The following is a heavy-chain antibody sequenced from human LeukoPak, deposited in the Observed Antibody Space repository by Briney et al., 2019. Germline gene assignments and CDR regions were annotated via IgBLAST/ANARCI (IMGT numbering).Heavy chain of an antibody. D-gene: IGHD6-13*01. V-gene: IGHV4-59*01. CDR2: IYYSGST. J-gene: IGHJ5*02. CDR1: GGSISSYY. Sequence: SETLSLTCTVSGGSISSYYWSWIRQPPGKGLEWIGYIYYSGSTNYNPSLKSRVTISVDTSKNQFSLKLSSVAAADTAVYYCARQGQQQQLAPWGQGTLVTVSS. CDR3: ARQGQQQQLAP.